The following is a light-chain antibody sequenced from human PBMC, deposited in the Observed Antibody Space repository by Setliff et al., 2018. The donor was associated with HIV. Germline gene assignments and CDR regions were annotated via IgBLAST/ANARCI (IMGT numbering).Light chain of an antibody. CDR1: SSDVGGYSH. J-gene: IGLJ1*01. Sequence: QSVLTQPASVSGSPGQSITISCTGTSSDVGGYSHVSWYQQHPGKAPKLIIYEVSNRPSGVSNRFSGSKSGNTASLTISGLQAEDEADYYCSSYAVTNTLPFGTGTKGTVL. CDR2: EVS. CDR3: SSYAVTNTLP. V-gene: IGLV2-14*01.